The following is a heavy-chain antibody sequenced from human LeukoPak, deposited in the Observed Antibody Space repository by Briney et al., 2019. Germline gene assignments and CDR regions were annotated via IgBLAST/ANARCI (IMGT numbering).Heavy chain of an antibody. J-gene: IGHJ6*04. CDR1: GGSFSGYY. CDR2: INHSGST. Sequence: SETLSLTCAVYGGSFSGYYWSWIRQPPGKGLAWIGEINHSGSTNYNPSLKSRVTISVDTSKNQFSLKLSSVTAADTAVYYCARGRAMVRGYKVYYYYGMDVWGKGTTVTVSS. D-gene: IGHD3-10*01. V-gene: IGHV4-34*01. CDR3: ARGRAMVRGYKVYYYYGMDV.